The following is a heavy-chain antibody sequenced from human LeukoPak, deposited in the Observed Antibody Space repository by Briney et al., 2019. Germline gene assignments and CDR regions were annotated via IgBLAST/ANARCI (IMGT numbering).Heavy chain of an antibody. V-gene: IGHV3-30*01. Sequence: GGSLRLSCAASGFTFSSYAMHWVRQAPGKGLEWVAVISYDGSNKYYADSVKGRFTISRDNSKNTLYLQMNSLRAEDAAVYYCARALVYYDFWSGYYLDYWGQGTQVTVSS. CDR3: ARALVYYDFWSGYYLDY. D-gene: IGHD3-3*01. CDR1: GFTFSSYA. CDR2: ISYDGSNK. J-gene: IGHJ4*02.